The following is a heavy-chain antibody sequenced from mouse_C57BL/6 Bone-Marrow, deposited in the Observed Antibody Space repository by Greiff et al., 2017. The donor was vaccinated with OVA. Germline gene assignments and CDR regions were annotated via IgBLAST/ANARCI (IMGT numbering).Heavy chain of an antibody. Sequence: QVQLQQSGAELVRPGASVTLSCKASGYTFTDYEMHWVKQTPVHGLEWIRAIDPETGGTAYNQKFKGKAILTADKSSSTAYMELRSLTSEDSAVYYCTRRIGSSHWYFDVWGTGTTVTVSS. D-gene: IGHD1-1*01. CDR3: TRRIGSSHWYFDV. V-gene: IGHV1-15*01. CDR2: IDPETGGT. CDR1: GYTFTDYE. J-gene: IGHJ1*03.